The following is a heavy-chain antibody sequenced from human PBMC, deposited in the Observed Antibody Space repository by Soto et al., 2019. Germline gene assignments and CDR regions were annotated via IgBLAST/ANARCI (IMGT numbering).Heavy chain of an antibody. D-gene: IGHD4-4*01. CDR3: ASHSRAVTGYFDY. CDR1: GFTFSAYA. V-gene: IGHV3-23*01. J-gene: IGHJ4*02. CDR2: ISDSGGNT. Sequence: EVHLSESGGGLVQPGGSLRLSCVASGFTFSAYAMSWVRQAPGKGLEWVSAISDSGGNTHYADSVKGRFTISRDNSQNTVYLQMNSLRVEDTALYYCASHSRAVTGYFDYWGQETLVTVSS.